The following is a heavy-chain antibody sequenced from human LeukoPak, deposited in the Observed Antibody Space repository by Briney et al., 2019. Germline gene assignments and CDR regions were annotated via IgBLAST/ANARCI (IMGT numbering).Heavy chain of an antibody. CDR2: ISAYDGNT. CDR3: ARDDYGPLHY. Sequence: ASVKVSCKASGYTFNHYGFSWVRQAPGQGLGWMGWISAYDGNTHSAQKFQGRVTMTTDTSTTTAYMELGGLRSDDTAVYYCARDDYGPLHYWGQGTLVTVSS. J-gene: IGHJ4*02. D-gene: IGHD4-17*01. CDR1: GYTFNHYG. V-gene: IGHV1-18*01.